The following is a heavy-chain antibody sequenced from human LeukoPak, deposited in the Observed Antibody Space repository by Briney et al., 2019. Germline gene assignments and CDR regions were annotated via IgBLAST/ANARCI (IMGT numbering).Heavy chain of an antibody. Sequence: PSETLSLTCAVSGSSISSGYYWGWIRQPPGKGLEWIGSIYHSGSTYYNPSLKSRVTILVDTSKNQFSLKLSSVTAADTVVYYCARTQLAYYYYYMDVWGKGTSVTVSS. CDR1: GSSISSGYY. V-gene: IGHV4-38-2*01. CDR2: IYHSGST. J-gene: IGHJ6*03. D-gene: IGHD5-18*01. CDR3: ARTQLAYYYYYMDV.